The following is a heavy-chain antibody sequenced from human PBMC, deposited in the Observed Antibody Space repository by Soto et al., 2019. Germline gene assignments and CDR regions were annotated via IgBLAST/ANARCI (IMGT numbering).Heavy chain of an antibody. V-gene: IGHV4-59*08. CDR2: IYYSGST. CDR3: ARHLVSDYGDIDY. CDR1: GGSISSYY. J-gene: IGHJ4*02. Sequence: QVQLQESGPGLVKPSETLSLTCTVSGGSISSYYWSWIRQPPGKGLEWIGYIYYSGSTNYNPSLKSRVHISVDTSKNQFSLKLSSVTAADTAVYYCARHLVSDYGDIDYWGQGTLVTVSS. D-gene: IGHD4-17*01.